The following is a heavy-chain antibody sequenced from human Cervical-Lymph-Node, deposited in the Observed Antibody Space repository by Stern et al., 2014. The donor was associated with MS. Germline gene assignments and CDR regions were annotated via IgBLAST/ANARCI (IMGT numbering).Heavy chain of an antibody. J-gene: IGHJ1*01. CDR2: IWYDESNR. Sequence: VPLVESGGGVVQPGRSLRLSCAASGFTFSSSGMHWVRQAPGKGLEWLAIIWYDESNRYYADSVKGRFTISRDNSKNTLYLQMNSLRAEDTAVYYCAREGGNTAEYFQHWGQGTLVTVSS. D-gene: IGHD4-23*01. CDR1: GFTFSSSG. V-gene: IGHV3-33*01. CDR3: AREGGNTAEYFQH.